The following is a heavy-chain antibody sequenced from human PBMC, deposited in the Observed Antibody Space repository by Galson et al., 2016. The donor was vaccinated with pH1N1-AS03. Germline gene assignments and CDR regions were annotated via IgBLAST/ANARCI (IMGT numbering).Heavy chain of an antibody. CDR2: IYWDDDK. V-gene: IGHV2-5*02. Sequence: PALVKPTQTLALTCTFPGFSLSTSGVGVGWIRQPPGKDLEWLALIYWDDDKRYSPSLTSRLPITKDTSKNQVVLTMTNMDPVDTAPYYCVHTHGYYGSGIYGEADPWGQAMLVTVSS. CDR1: GFSLSTSGVG. D-gene: IGHD3-10*01. J-gene: IGHJ5*02. CDR3: VHTHGYYGSGIYGEADP.